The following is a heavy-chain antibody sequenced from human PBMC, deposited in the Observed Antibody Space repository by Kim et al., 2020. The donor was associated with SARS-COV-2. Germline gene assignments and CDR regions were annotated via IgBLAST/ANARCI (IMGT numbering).Heavy chain of an antibody. CDR2: IYYSGST. V-gene: IGHV4-39*01. CDR1: GGSISSSNFY. CDR3: ATADYSSTWYGVGNFDY. D-gene: IGHD6-19*01. Sequence: SETLSLTCTVSGGSISSSNFYWAWIRKPPGKGLEWIGTIYYSGSTYSNPSLKCRVTISLDTSKNQFSLKLSSVTAADTAVYYCATADYSSTWYGVGNFDYWGQGTLVTVSS. J-gene: IGHJ4*02.